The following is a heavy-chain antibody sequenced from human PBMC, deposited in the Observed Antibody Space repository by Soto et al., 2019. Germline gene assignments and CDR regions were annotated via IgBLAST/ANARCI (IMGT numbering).Heavy chain of an antibody. CDR3: AGSPYGSGYYYYYYMDV. D-gene: IGHD3-10*01. Sequence: SETLSLTCTVSGGSISIYYWSWIRQPPGKGLEWIGYIYYIGRTNYNPSLNTRFTISVDTSKHQFSPKLSSVTAADTAVYYCAGSPYGSGYYYYYYMDVWGKGTTVTVSS. V-gene: IGHV4-59*01. J-gene: IGHJ6*03. CDR1: GGSISIYY. CDR2: IYYIGRT.